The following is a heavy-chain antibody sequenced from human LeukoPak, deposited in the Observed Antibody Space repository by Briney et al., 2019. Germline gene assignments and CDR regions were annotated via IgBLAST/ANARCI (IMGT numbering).Heavy chain of an antibody. J-gene: IGHJ4*02. V-gene: IGHV3-23*01. CDR2: ISGSGGST. Sequence: GRSLRLSCAASGFTFSSYAMSWVRQAPGKGLEWVSAISGSGGSTYYADSLKGPFTISRDNSKNTLYLQMNSLRAEDTAIYYCAREGSCSSSSCSGFDYWGQGTLVTVSS. D-gene: IGHD2-2*01. CDR1: GFTFSSYA. CDR3: AREGSCSSSSCSGFDY.